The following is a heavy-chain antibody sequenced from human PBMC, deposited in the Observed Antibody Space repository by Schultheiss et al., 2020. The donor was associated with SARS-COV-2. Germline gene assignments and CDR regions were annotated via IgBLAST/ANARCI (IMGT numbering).Heavy chain of an antibody. CDR2: IDWDDDK. Sequence: SGPTLVKPTQTLTLTCTFSGFSLSTGGMCVSWIRQPPGEALEWLARIDWDDDKFYSTSLKTRLTISKDTSKNQVVLTMTNMDPVDTATYYCARIRITDDAFDIWGQGTMVTVSS. CDR3: ARIRITDDAFDI. V-gene: IGHV2-70*17. J-gene: IGHJ3*02. CDR1: GFSLSTGGMC. D-gene: IGHD3-16*01.